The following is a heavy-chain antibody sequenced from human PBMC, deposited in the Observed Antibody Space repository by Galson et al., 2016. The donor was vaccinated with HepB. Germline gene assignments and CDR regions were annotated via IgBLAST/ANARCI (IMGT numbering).Heavy chain of an antibody. J-gene: IGHJ4*02. CDR2: IKQDGSEK. V-gene: IGHV3-7*01. D-gene: IGHD6-19*01. CDR3: ARVNGGWYGVDY. Sequence: SLRLSCAASGFTFSTYWMSWVRQAPGTGLEWVANIKQDGSEKYYVDSVKGRFTISRDNAKNSLYLQMTSLRAEDTAVYYCARVNGGWYGVDYWGQGALVTVSS. CDR1: GFTFSTYW.